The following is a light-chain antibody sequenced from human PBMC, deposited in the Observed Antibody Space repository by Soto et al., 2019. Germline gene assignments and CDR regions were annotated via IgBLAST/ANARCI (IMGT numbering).Light chain of an antibody. J-gene: IGLJ1*01. V-gene: IGLV3-21*04. CDR1: NIGNKR. CDR3: QVWDIMTDNYV. Sequence: SYELTQPPSVSVAPEKTATITCGGNNIGNKRVYRYRQKPGQAPVLLISYDSDRPSGIPERFSGSNSENTATLTISRVEAGDEADYYCQVWDIMTDNYVFGSGTKLTVL. CDR2: YDS.